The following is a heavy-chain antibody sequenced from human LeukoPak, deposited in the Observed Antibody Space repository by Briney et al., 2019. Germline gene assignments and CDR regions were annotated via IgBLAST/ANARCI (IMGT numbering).Heavy chain of an antibody. CDR3: ARVPVRYSSSWYANNWFDP. D-gene: IGHD6-13*01. CDR1: GGSIGSFY. Sequence: SETLSLTCTVSGGSIGSFYWSWVRQPPGKGLEWIGYIYYSGSTNYNPSLKSRVTISVDTSKNQFSLRLSSVTAADTAVYYCARVPVRYSSSWYANNWFDPWGQGTLVTVSS. J-gene: IGHJ5*02. V-gene: IGHV4-59*08. CDR2: IYYSGST.